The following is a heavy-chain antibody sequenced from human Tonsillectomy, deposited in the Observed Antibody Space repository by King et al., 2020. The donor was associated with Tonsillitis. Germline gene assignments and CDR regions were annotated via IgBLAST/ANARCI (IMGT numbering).Heavy chain of an antibody. CDR3: ARGPYDFWSGYLNWFDP. Sequence: VQLVGSGGGLVQPGGSLRLSCAASGFTFSSYEMNWVRQAPGKGLEWGSYISSSGSTIYYADSLKGRFTISRDNAKNSLYLQMNSLRAEDTAVYYCARGPYDFWSGYLNWFDPWGQGTLVTVSS. CDR2: ISSSGSTI. V-gene: IGHV3-48*03. J-gene: IGHJ5*02. D-gene: IGHD3-3*01. CDR1: GFTFSSYE.